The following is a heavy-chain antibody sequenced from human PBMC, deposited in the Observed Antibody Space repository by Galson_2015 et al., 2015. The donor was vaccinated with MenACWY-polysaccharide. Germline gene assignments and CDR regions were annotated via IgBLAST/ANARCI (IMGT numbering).Heavy chain of an antibody. Sequence: SLRLSCAASGFTFSTYWMTWVRQAPGKGLEWVANIKKDGTEKYYADSVKGRFTISRDNAKNSLDLQMDSLRAEDTATYYCARSGPMDVWGQGTTVTVSS. J-gene: IGHJ6*02. CDR3: ARSGPMDV. V-gene: IGHV3-7*01. CDR1: GFTFSTYW. D-gene: IGHD1-26*01. CDR2: IKKDGTEK.